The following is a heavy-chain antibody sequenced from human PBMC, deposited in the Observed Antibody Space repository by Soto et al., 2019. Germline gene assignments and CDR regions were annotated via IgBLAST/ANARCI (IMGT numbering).Heavy chain of an antibody. J-gene: IGHJ6*02. CDR3: ASDKRSSSSRFYYYYYGMDV. CDR2: ISAYNGNT. V-gene: IGHV1-18*04. CDR1: GYTFTSYG. Sequence: QVQLVQSGAEVKKPGASVKVSCKASGYTFTSYGISWVRQAPGQGLEGMGWISAYNGNTNYAQKLQGRVTMTTDTSTSTAYMGLRSLRSDETAVYYCASDKRSSSSRFYYYYYGMDVWGQGTTVTVSS. D-gene: IGHD6-6*01.